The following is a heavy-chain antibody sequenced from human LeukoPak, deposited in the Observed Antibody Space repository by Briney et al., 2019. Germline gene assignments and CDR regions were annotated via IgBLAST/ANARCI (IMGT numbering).Heavy chain of an antibody. V-gene: IGHV3-7*04. CDR2: IKQGGSEK. D-gene: IGHD5-24*01. J-gene: IGHJ4*02. CDR3: ARETEMANLDY. CDR1: GFTFSSYW. Sequence: PGGSLRLSCTASGFTFSSYWMNWVRQAPGKGLEWVANIKQGGSEKYYVDSVKGRFNISRDNANKPLYLQMNSLRAEDTAVYYCARETEMANLDYWGQGTLVTVSS.